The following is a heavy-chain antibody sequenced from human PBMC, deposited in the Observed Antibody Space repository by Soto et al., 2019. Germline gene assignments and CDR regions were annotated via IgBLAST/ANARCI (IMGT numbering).Heavy chain of an antibody. V-gene: IGHV3-15*01. CDR2: IKSKTDGGTT. Sequence: PXGSLRLSCAASGFTFSNACMSWVRQAPGKGLEWVGRIKSKTDGGTTDYAAPVKGRFTISRDDSKNTLYLQMNSLKTEDTAVYYCTTLSKVTHLRPFDYWGQGTLVTVSS. CDR3: TTLSKVTHLRPFDY. D-gene: IGHD2-21*02. CDR1: GFTFSNAC. J-gene: IGHJ4*02.